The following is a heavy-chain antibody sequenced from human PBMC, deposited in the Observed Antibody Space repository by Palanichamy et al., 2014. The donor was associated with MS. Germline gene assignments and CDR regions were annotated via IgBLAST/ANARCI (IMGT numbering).Heavy chain of an antibody. CDR2: IWSDGSLK. CDR3: ARELTMVTGGMDY. J-gene: IGHJ4*02. D-gene: IGHD4/OR15-4a*01. Sequence: QVQLVESGGGVVQPGTSLRVSCAASGFTFNNHAMHWVRQAPGKGLEWVAMIWSDGSLKFYADSVKGRFTISRDNSMNTLDLQMSSLRAEDTAVYYCARELTMVTGGMDYWGQGALVTVSS. V-gene: IGHV3-33*08. CDR1: GFTFNNHA.